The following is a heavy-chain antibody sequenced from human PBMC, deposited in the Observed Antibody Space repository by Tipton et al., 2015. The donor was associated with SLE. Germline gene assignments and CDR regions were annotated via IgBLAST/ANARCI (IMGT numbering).Heavy chain of an antibody. D-gene: IGHD5-12*01. CDR1: GFTFSSYA. J-gene: IGHJ4*02. CDR2: IYSGGST. Sequence: GSLRLSCAASGFTFSSYAMSWVRQAPGKGLEWVSVIYSGGSTYYADSVKGRFTISRDNSKNTLYLQMNSLRAEDTAVYYCAKDPRIVATSWGQGTLVTVSS. V-gene: IGHV3-23*03. CDR3: AKDPRIVATS.